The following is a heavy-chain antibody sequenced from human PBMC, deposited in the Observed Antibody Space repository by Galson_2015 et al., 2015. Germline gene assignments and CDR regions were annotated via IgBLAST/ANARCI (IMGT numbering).Heavy chain of an antibody. CDR1: GFTFNTYG. J-gene: IGHJ6*02. Sequence: SLRLSCAASGFTFNTYGMNWVRQAPGKGLEWVAIIWYDGSSKYYADSVKDRFTISRDNSKNTLYLQMNSLRAEDTAVYYCARVGCTGGNCKPYQYYAMDVWGQGTTVTVSS. CDR2: IWYDGSSK. V-gene: IGHV3-33*01. CDR3: ARVGCTGGNCKPYQYYAMDV. D-gene: IGHD2-15*01.